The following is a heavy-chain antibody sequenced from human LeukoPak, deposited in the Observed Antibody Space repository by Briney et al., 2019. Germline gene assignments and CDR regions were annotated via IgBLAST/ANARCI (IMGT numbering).Heavy chain of an antibody. CDR2: MYVSGST. J-gene: IGHJ2*01. CDR3: ARDVSRIAAAGYWYFDL. D-gene: IGHD6-13*01. V-gene: IGHV4-4*07. Sequence: KTSETLSLTCTVSGGSIGSYYWSWIRQPAGKGLEWIGRMYVSGSTNYNPSLKGRVTMSVDTSKNQFSLKLSSVTVADTAVYYCARDVSRIAAAGYWYFDLWGRGTLVSVSS. CDR1: GGSIGSYY.